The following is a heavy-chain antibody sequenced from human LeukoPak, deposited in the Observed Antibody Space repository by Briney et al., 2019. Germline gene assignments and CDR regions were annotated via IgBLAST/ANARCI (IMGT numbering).Heavy chain of an antibody. D-gene: IGHD3-3*01. J-gene: IGHJ4*02. CDR1: GYTLTELS. CDR3: ASPSFTVFGVVLSFDY. Sequence: ASVKVSCKVSGYTLTELSLHWVRQAPGKGLEWMGGFDREDGETVYAQKFQGRVRMTEDSSLNTAHMELSSLISEDTAIYYCASPSFTVFGVVLSFDYWGQGTLVSVSS. V-gene: IGHV1-24*01. CDR2: FDREDGET.